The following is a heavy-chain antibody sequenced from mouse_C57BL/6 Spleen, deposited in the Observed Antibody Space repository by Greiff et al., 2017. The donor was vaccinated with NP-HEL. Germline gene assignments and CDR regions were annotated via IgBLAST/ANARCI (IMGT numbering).Heavy chain of an antibody. D-gene: IGHD1-1*01. CDR1: GYTFTGYW. V-gene: IGHV1-9*01. CDR3: ARSANDYGSSYEAMGD. Sequence: VQLQQSGAELMKPGASVKLSCKATGYTFTGYWIEWVKQRPGHGLEWIGEILPGSGSTNYNEKFTGKATFTAATSSNTAYMQLSSLPTADSAIEYGARSANDYGSSYEAMGDWGQGTSVTGAS. CDR2: ILPGSGST. J-gene: IGHJ4*01.